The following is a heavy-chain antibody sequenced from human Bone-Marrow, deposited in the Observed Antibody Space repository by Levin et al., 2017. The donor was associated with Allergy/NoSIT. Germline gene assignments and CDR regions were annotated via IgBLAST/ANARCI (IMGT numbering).Heavy chain of an antibody. Sequence: GGSLRLSCSASGFTFSSYAMHWVRQAPGKGREYVSAISSNGGSTYYADSVKGRFTISRDNSKNTLYLQMSSLRAEDTAVYYCVKDVSRLLFLEWFQPTHFDYWGQGTLVTVSS. V-gene: IGHV3-64D*06. CDR2: ISSNGGST. CDR1: GFTFSSYA. CDR3: VKDVSRLLFLEWFQPTHFDY. J-gene: IGHJ4*02. D-gene: IGHD3-3*01.